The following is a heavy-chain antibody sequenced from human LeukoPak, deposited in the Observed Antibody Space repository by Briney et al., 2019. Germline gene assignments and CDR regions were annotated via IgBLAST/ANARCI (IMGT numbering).Heavy chain of an antibody. CDR2: ISSSSSYI. V-gene: IGHV3-21*01. J-gene: IGHJ3*02. CDR3: ARDWVVVVPAAYDHDAFDI. D-gene: IGHD2-2*01. CDR1: GFPFSSYS. Sequence: PGGSLRLSCAASGFPFSSYSMNWVRQAPGKGLEWVSSISSSSSYIYYADSVKGRFTISRDNAKNSLYLQMNSLRAEDTAVYYCARDWVVVVPAAYDHDAFDIWGQGTMVTVSS.